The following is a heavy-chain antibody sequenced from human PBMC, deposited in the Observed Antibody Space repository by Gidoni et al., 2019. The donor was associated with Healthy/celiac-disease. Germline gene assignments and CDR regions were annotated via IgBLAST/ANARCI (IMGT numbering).Heavy chain of an antibody. CDR2: IYYRGST. CDR3: ASTYYDILTGYPPPPPEFDY. D-gene: IGHD3-9*01. J-gene: IGHJ4*02. Sequence: HVQLHESGPGLVKPSQTLSLTCTVPGGSISSGGYYWSWIRQHPGKGLEWIGSIYYRGSTYYNPSLKSRVTISVDTSKTHFSLKLSSVTAADTAVYYCASTYYDILTGYPPPPPEFDYWGQGTLVTVSS. V-gene: IGHV4-31*03. CDR1: GGSISSGGYY.